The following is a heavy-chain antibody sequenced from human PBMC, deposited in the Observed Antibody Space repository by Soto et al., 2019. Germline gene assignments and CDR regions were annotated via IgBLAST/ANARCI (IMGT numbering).Heavy chain of an antibody. J-gene: IGHJ6*02. V-gene: IGHV1-18*01. Sequence: QVQLVQSGAAVPKPGASVKVSCKASGYTFTRSGISWARQAPGQGPERMGWISRYNGDTNYAQTFQGRVTMTTDTSTSTAYMELRSLRSYDTAVYYCAREGLAAYYYYGMDIWGQGTPVTVSS. CDR3: AREGLAAYYYYGMDI. CDR2: ISRYNGDT. CDR1: GYTFTRSG.